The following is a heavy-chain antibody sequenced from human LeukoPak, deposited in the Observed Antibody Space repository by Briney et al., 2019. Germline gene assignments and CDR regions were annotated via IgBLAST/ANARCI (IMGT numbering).Heavy chain of an antibody. V-gene: IGHV3-74*01. CDR3: ATVSEY. CDR2: INHDGTGT. CDR1: GFTFRDFW. J-gene: IGHJ4*02. Sequence: GGALGFPCPAPGFTFRDFWMPWVRQVPGKGLVWVPGINHDGTGTYYADSMKGRFTISRDNAKNTVYLQMNGLRAEDTTVYYCATVSEYWGQGTLVTVSS.